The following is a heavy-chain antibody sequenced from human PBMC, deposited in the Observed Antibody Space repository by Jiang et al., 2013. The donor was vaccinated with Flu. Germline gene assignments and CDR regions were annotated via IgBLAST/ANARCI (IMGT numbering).Heavy chain of an antibody. Sequence: GGGLVKPGGSLRLSCAASGFTFSSYSMNWVRQAPGKGLEWVSSISSSSSYIYYADSVKGRFTISRDNAKNSLYLQMNSLRAEDTAVYYCARDKIAAAGRFDYWGQGTLVTVSS. CDR2: ISSSSSYI. J-gene: IGHJ4*02. CDR3: ARDKIAAAGRFDY. V-gene: IGHV3-21*01. CDR1: GFTFSSYS. D-gene: IGHD6-13*01.